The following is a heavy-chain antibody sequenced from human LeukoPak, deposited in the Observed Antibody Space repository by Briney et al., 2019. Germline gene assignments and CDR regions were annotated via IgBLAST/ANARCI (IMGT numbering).Heavy chain of an antibody. Sequence: ASVKVSCKASGYTFTSYDINWVRQATGQGLEWMGWMNPNSGNTGYARKFQGRVTMTRNTSISTAYMELSSLRSEDTAVYYCARAAPPLIVGATRRVKERPYYFDYWGQGTLVTVSS. D-gene: IGHD1-26*01. V-gene: IGHV1-8*01. CDR2: MNPNSGNT. CDR3: ARAAPPLIVGATRRVKERPYYFDY. CDR1: GYTFTSYD. J-gene: IGHJ4*02.